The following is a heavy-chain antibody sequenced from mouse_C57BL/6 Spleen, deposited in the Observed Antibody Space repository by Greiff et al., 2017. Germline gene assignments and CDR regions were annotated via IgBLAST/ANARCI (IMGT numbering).Heavy chain of an antibody. J-gene: IGHJ4*01. CDR3: ASLRYYGSSYHAMDY. Sequence: DVKLVESGGGLVQPGGSLKLSCAASGFTFSDYYMYWVRQTPEKRLEWVAYISNGGGSTYYPATVKGRFTISRDHAKNTLYLQMSRLKSEDTAMYYCASLRYYGSSYHAMDYWGQGTSVTVSS. V-gene: IGHV5-12*01. CDR1: GFTFSDYY. D-gene: IGHD1-1*01. CDR2: ISNGGGST.